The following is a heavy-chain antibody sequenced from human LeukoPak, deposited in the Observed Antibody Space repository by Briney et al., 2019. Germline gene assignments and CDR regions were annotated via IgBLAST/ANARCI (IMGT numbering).Heavy chain of an antibody. CDR3: TKGRSNHY. CDR1: GFTFSDFW. D-gene: IGHD3-10*01. Sequence: PGGSLRLSCAACGFTFSDFWMGWVRQAPGKGLEWVANINQDGSENYYVDSVKGRFTISRDNAKNSLYLQMNSLRAEDTAVYYCTKGRSNHYWGQGTLVTVST. CDR2: INQDGSEN. V-gene: IGHV3-7*01. J-gene: IGHJ4*02.